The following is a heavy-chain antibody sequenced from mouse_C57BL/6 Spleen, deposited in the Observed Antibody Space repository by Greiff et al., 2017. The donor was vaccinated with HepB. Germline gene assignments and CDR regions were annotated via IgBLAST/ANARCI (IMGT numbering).Heavy chain of an antibody. J-gene: IGHJ2*01. CDR2: IYPGSGST. V-gene: IGHV1-55*01. Sequence: QVQLQQPGAELAKPGASVKMSCKASGYTFTSYWITWVKQRPGQGLEWIGDIYPGSGSTNYNEKFKSKAALTVDTSSSSAYMQLISLTSEDSAVCYCARGITTIWDYWGQGATLAVSS. CDR3: ARGITTIWDY. CDR1: GYTFTSYW. D-gene: IGHD1-1*01.